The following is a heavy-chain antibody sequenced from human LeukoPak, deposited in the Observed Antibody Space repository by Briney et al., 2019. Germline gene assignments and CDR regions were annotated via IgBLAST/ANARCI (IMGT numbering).Heavy chain of an antibody. D-gene: IGHD3-22*01. CDR1: GGSFNSYA. Sequence: SVKVFCKASGGSFNSYAFSWVRQAPGQGLEWMGRTIPIFGTAYYAQKFQGRVTITADESTSTVYMELRSLRSEDTAMYYCARAYYFDGSGYYLPLDSWGQGTLVTVSS. V-gene: IGHV1-69*13. J-gene: IGHJ4*02. CDR3: ARAYYFDGSGYYLPLDS. CDR2: TIPIFGTA.